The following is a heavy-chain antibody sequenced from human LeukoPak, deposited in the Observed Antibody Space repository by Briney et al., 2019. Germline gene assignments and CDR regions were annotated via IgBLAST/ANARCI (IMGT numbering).Heavy chain of an antibody. J-gene: IGHJ4*02. V-gene: IGHV3-23*01. D-gene: IGHD3-10*01. CDR3: AKYPQRGQKKGGFNY. Sequence: GGSLRLSCAASGFTFSSYAMTWVRQAPGKGLKWVSTISGSGGSTYYADSVKGRFSISRDNSKNTLYLQMNSLRAEDTAIYYWAKYPQRGQKKGGFNYGAKEPLVTVSS. CDR1: GFTFSSYA. CDR2: ISGSGGST.